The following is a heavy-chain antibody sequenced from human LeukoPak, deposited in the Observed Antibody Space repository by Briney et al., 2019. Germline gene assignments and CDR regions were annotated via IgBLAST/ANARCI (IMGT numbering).Heavy chain of an antibody. CDR2: IYPRDGST. Sequence: GASVKVSCKASGYTFTSNYIHWVRQAPGQGLEWMGMIYPRDGSTSYAQKFQGRVTVTRNTSIRTAYMELSSLTSEDTAVYYCARRGVVVNYYFYGLDVWGQGATVTVSS. V-gene: IGHV1-46*01. J-gene: IGHJ6*02. CDR3: ARRGVVVNYYFYGLDV. D-gene: IGHD2-21*01. CDR1: GYTFTSNY.